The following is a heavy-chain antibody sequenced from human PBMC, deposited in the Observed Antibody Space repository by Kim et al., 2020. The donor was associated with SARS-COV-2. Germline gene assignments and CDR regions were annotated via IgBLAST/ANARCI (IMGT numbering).Heavy chain of an antibody. D-gene: IGHD3-10*01. CDR3: ARATPMVRGVILGMDV. J-gene: IGHJ6*02. Sequence: VKGRFTISRNHSKKTLYLQMNSRRAEDTAVYYCARATPMVRGVILGMDVWGQGTTVTVSS. V-gene: IGHV3-30*07.